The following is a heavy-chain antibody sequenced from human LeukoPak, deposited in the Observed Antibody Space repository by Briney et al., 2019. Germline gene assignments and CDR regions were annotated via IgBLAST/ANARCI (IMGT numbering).Heavy chain of an antibody. D-gene: IGHD3-9*01. V-gene: IGHV1-2*02. CDR2: INPNRGGT. CDR1: GYTFTGYY. J-gene: IGHJ4*02. CDR3: ARDAYDILTGYYKAPYYFDY. Sequence: ASVKVSCKASGYTFTGYYMHWVRQAPGQGLEWMGWINPNRGGTNYAQKFQGRVTMTRDTSISTAYMELSRLRSDDTAVYYCARDAYDILTGYYKAPYYFDYWGQGTLVTVSS.